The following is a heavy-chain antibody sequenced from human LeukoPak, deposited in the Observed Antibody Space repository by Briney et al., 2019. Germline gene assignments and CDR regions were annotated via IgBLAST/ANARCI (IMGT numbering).Heavy chain of an antibody. CDR1: GFTFSNYE. CDR2: ISGSGGST. Sequence: GGSLRLSCAASGFTFSNYEMNWVRQAPGKGLEWVSAISGSGGSTYYADSVKGRFTISRDNSKNTLYLQMNSLRAEDTAVYYCAKHGAAPTHYYYYYMDVWGKGTTVTISS. J-gene: IGHJ6*03. D-gene: IGHD2-15*01. V-gene: IGHV3-23*01. CDR3: AKHGAAPTHYYYYYMDV.